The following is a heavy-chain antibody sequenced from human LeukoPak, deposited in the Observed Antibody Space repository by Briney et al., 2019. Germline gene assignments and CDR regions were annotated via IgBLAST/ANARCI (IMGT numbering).Heavy chain of an antibody. D-gene: IGHD6-19*01. V-gene: IGHV3-48*02. Sequence: QSGGSLILSCASSGFTFSFYSMNWVRHAPGKRLEWVSYISSSISNTHYADSVNGRFTLSRDNAKNSLYLQMNSLRDEDTAVYFCARESGWTVDYWGQGTLVTVSS. CDR3: ARESGWTVDY. CDR1: GFTFSFYS. CDR2: ISSSISNT. J-gene: IGHJ4*02.